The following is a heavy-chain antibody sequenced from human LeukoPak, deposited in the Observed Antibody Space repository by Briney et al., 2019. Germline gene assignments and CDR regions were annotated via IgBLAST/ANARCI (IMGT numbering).Heavy chain of an antibody. V-gene: IGHV3-21*01. D-gene: IGHD3-3*01. Sequence: GRSLRLSCAASGFTFSSYGIHWVRQAPGKGLEWVSSISSRSSSIYYADSVKGRFTISRDNAKNSLYLQMNSLRAEDTAVYWCARDYIAYDPLDYWGQGTLVTVSS. CDR3: ARDYIAYDPLDY. CDR2: ISSRSSSI. J-gene: IGHJ4*02. CDR1: GFTFSSYG.